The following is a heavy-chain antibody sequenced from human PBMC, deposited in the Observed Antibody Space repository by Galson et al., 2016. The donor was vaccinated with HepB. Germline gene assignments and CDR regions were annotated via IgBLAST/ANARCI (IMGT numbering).Heavy chain of an antibody. CDR1: GYSLTEVS. CDR3: AGGAMAT. CDR2: FEPEDGET. Sequence: SVKVSCKVSGYSLTEVSMHWVRQAPGKGLEWMGGFEPEDGETIYAQKFQGRVTVTEDASIDTAYMELSSLRSDDTAVYYCAGGAMATWGQGTLVTVSS. J-gene: IGHJ5*02. V-gene: IGHV1-24*01. D-gene: IGHD3-16*01.